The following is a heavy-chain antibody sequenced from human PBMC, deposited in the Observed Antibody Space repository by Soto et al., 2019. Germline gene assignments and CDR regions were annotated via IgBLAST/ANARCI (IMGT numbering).Heavy chain of an antibody. CDR1: GFTVSSNY. Sequence: EVQLVESRGGLVQPGGSLRLSCAASGFTVSSNYMSWVRQAPGKGLEWVSVIYSGGSTYYADSVKGRFTISRDNSKNTLYLQMNSLRAEDTAVYYCARDRIPTGMDVWGQGTRVTVSS. J-gene: IGHJ6*02. CDR3: ARDRIPTGMDV. V-gene: IGHV3-66*01. CDR2: IYSGGST.